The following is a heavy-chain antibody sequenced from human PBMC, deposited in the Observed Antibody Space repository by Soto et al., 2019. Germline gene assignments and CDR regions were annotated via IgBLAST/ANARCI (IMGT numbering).Heavy chain of an antibody. CDR2: IYYSGNT. D-gene: IGHD3-10*02. CDR1: GGSISSGYYY. J-gene: IGHJ6*02. V-gene: IGHV4-30-4*01. Sequence: SETLSLTCSVSGGSISSGYYYWSWIRQPPGKGLEWIGNIYYSGNTYYNPSLKSRLIISIDSSKMQFSLKVGSVTAVDTAMYYCGCSALYGMDVWGQGATATVSS. CDR3: GCSALYGMDV.